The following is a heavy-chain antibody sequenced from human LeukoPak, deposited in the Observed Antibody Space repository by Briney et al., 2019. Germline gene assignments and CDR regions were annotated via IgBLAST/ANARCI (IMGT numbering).Heavy chain of an antibody. V-gene: IGHV1-2*02. J-gene: IGHJ4*02. CDR2: ISPNSGAT. D-gene: IGHD1-26*01. Sequence: ASVKVSCKASGYTFTGYYMHWVRQAPGQGLEWMGWISPNSGATNYAQKFQGRVAMTRDMSISTAYMELSSPKSDDTAVYFCAREIYTTSSGPLDYWGQGTLVTVSS. CDR1: GYTFTGYY. CDR3: AREIYTTSSGPLDY.